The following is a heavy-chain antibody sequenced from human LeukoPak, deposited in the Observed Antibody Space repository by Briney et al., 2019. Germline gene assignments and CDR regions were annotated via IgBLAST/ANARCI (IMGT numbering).Heavy chain of an antibody. V-gene: IGHV1-69*01. D-gene: IGHD2-2*01. CDR3: ARSLGYCSSTSCPAGFY. J-gene: IGHJ4*02. CDR2: IIPIFGTA. CDR1: GGTFSSYA. Sequence: VASVKVSSKASGGTFSSYAISWVRQAPGQGLEWMGGIIPIFGTANYAQKFQGRVTITADESTSTAYMELSSLRSEDTAVYYCARSLGYCSSTSCPAGFYWGQGTLVTVSS.